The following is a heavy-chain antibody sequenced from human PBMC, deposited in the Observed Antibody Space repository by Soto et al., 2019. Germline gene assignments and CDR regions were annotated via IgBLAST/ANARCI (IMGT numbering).Heavy chain of an antibody. CDR1: GGSISSSSYY. Sequence: SETLSLTCTVSGGSISSSSYYWGWIRQPPGKGLEWIGSIYYSGSTYYNPSLKSRVTISVDTSKNQFSLKLSSVTAADTAVYYCAAPYDFWSGYPLFKNYDILTGYYVWGQGTLVTVSS. V-gene: IGHV4-39*01. J-gene: IGHJ4*02. D-gene: IGHD3-9*01. CDR2: IYYSGST. CDR3: AAPYDFWSGYPLFKNYDILTGYYV.